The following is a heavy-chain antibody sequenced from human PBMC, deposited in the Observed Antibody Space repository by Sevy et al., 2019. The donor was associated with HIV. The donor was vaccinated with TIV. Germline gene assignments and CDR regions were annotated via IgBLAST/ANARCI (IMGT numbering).Heavy chain of an antibody. D-gene: IGHD6-13*01. J-gene: IGHJ4*02. CDR1: GFTFNNYA. V-gene: IGHV3-23*01. Sequence: GGSLRLSCAASGFTFNNYAVSWVRQSPGKGLEWVSTIGGSGGTTYYADSVKGRFTGSRDNAKNTLYLQMDSLRVEDTAVYYCAKTWYSNTRGRDDYFDYWGQGTLVTVSS. CDR3: AKTWYSNTRGRDDYFDY. CDR2: IGGSGGTT.